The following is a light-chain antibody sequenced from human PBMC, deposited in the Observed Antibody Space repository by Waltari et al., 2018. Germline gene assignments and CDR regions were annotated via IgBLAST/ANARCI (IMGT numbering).Light chain of an antibody. CDR1: SGHSSNI. Sequence: QLVLTQSPSASASLGASVRLTCTLDSGHSSNIIAWHQQQPEKGPRYLMKVNSDGSHSKGDEIPDRFSGSRSGAERYLTISSVQSEDEADYYCQTGGHGTWVFGGGTKLTVL. V-gene: IGLV4-69*01. CDR2: VNSDGSH. J-gene: IGLJ3*02. CDR3: QTGGHGTWV.